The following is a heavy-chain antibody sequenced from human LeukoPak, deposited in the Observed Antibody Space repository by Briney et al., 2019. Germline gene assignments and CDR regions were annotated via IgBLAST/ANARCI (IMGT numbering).Heavy chain of an antibody. CDR3: AKDRLDYYDSSGYSTDAFDV. J-gene: IGHJ3*01. Sequence: GGSLRLSCAASGFTFSSYGMHWVRQAPGKGLEWVSAISGSGGSTYYADSVKGRFTISRDNSKNTLYLQMNSLRAEDTAVYYCAKDRLDYYDSSGYSTDAFDVWGQGTMVTASS. CDR1: GFTFSSYG. V-gene: IGHV3-23*01. CDR2: ISGSGGST. D-gene: IGHD3-22*01.